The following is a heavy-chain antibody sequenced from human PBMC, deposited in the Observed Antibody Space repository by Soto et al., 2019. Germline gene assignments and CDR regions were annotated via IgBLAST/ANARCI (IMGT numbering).Heavy chain of an antibody. CDR1: GDSISSNSYY. CDR2: IYYTGST. D-gene: IGHD2-8*01. CDR3: ASSPYCTNAVCWDYWSFDL. Sequence: QLQLQESGPGLVKPSETLSLTCTVSGDSISSNSYYWGWIRQPPGKGLEWIGSIYYTGSTYYNPSLKSRVTISVDTSKNQFSLKLNSVTAADTAVYYCASSPYCTNAVCWDYWSFDLWGRGTLVTVSS. J-gene: IGHJ2*01. V-gene: IGHV4-39*01.